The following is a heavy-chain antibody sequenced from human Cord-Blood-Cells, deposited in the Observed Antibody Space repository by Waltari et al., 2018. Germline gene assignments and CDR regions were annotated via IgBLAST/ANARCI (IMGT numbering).Heavy chain of an antibody. Sequence: QVQLVESGGGVVQPGRSLRLSCAASGFTFSSYGMHWVRQAPGKGLEWVAVIWDDGSNKYYADSVKGRFTISRDNSKNTLYLQMNSLRAEDTAVYYCARAGSRLDAFDIWGQGTMVTVSS. V-gene: IGHV3-33*01. CDR3: ARAGSRLDAFDI. J-gene: IGHJ3*02. CDR1: GFTFSSYG. CDR2: IWDDGSNK.